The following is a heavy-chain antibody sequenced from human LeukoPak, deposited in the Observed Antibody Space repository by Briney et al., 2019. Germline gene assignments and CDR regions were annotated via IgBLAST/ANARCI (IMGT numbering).Heavy chain of an antibody. Sequence: GGSLRLSCAASGFTFSSYAMNWVRQAPGTGLEWISAISGSGGSTYYADSVKGRFTISRDNSKNTLYLQMNSLRAEDTAVYYCAKDGGLDGYNPFGYWGQGTLVTVSS. CDR3: AKDGGLDGYNPFGY. CDR1: GFTFSSYA. J-gene: IGHJ4*02. V-gene: IGHV3-23*01. CDR2: ISGSGGST. D-gene: IGHD5-24*01.